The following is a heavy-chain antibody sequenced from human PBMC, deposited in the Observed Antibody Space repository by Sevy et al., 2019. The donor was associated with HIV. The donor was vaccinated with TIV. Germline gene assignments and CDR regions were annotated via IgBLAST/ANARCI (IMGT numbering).Heavy chain of an antibody. CDR3: ARDLGGYYDSSGYPNWFDP. CDR1: GGSISSGGYY. V-gene: IGHV4-31*03. Sequence: SETLSLTCTVSGGSISSGGYYWSWIRQHPGKGLEWIGYIYYSGSAYYDPSLKGRVTISVDTSKNQFSLKLSSVTAADTAVYYCARDLGGYYDSSGYPNWFDPWGQGTLVTVSS. J-gene: IGHJ5*02. D-gene: IGHD3-22*01. CDR2: IYYSGSA.